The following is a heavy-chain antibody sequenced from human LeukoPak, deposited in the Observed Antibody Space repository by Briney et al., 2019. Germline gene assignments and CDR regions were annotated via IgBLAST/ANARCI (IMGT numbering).Heavy chain of an antibody. D-gene: IGHD6-19*01. V-gene: IGHV3-30*18. Sequence: GRSLRLSCAASGFTFSTYGMHWVRQGPGKGLEWVAVVSSEGNNKFSADSVKGRFTISRDNSKNTLFLQMNSLRPEDTAVYYCAKDQIGWAPGYSSGPLDYWGQGTQVTVSS. CDR3: AKDQIGWAPGYSSGPLDY. CDR1: GFTFSTYG. J-gene: IGHJ4*02. CDR2: VSSEGNNK.